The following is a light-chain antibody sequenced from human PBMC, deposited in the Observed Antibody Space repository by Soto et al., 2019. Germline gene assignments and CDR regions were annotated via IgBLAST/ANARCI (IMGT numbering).Light chain of an antibody. CDR2: GAS. J-gene: IGKJ1*01. CDR3: QQYGSARWT. Sequence: EIVLTQSPGTLSLSPGERATLSCRASQSVSSSYLAWYQQKPGQAPRLLIYGASSRATGIPDRFSGSGSGTXXTLTISRLEPEDFAVYYCQQYGSARWTFGQGTKVEI. CDR1: QSVSSSY. V-gene: IGKV3-20*01.